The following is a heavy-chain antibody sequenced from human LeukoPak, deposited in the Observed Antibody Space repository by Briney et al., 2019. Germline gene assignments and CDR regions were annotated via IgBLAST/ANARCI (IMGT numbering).Heavy chain of an antibody. CDR3: ARGSDYDSSACEY. D-gene: IGHD3-22*01. CDR2: INHSGST. V-gene: IGHV4-34*01. Sequence: SETLSLTCAVYGGSFSDYYWSWIRQPPGKGLEWIGEINHSGSTNYNSSLKSRVTISVDTSKNQFSLKVNSVTAADTAVYYCARGSDYDSSACEYWGQGTLVTVSS. CDR1: GGSFSDYY. J-gene: IGHJ4*02.